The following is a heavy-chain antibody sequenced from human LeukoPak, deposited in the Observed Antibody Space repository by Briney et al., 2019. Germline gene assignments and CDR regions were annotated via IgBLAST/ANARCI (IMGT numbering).Heavy chain of an antibody. J-gene: IGHJ4*02. D-gene: IGHD2-15*01. V-gene: IGHV4-39*01. Sequence: SETLSLTCTVSGGSISSSSYYWGWIRQPPGKGLEWIGSIYYSGSTYYNPSLKSRVTISVETSKNQFSLKLSSVTAADTAVYYCARHPETDSIVVVVAATLYYFDYWGQGTLVTVSS. CDR1: GGSISSSSYY. CDR3: ARHPETDSIVVVVAATLYYFDY. CDR2: IYYSGST.